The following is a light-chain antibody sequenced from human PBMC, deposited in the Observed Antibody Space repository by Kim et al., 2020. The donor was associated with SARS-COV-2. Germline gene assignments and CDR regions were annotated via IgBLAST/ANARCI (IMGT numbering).Light chain of an antibody. Sequence: PGGTVTLPCGSSTGTFTSGHWPYWFQPKPGQAPRKLIYDTTNIHSWTPARFSASLLGGKAALTLSGAQPEDEAEYYCLLTFGGTRVFGGGTQLTVL. CDR1: TGTFTSGHW. J-gene: IGLJ3*02. CDR2: DTT. CDR3: LLTFGGTRV. V-gene: IGLV7-46*01.